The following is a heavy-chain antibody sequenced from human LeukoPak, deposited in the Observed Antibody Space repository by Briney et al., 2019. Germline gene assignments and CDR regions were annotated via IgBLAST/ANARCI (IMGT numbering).Heavy chain of an antibody. CDR2: VYYSGST. J-gene: IGHJ4*02. CDR1: GGSISSYY. Sequence: PSETLSLTCTVSGGSISSYYWSWIRQHPGKGLEWIGYVYYSGSTYYNPSLKSRVTISVDTSKNQFSLKLSSVTAADTAVYYCASSSVDIVATSEYDYWGQGTLVTVSS. V-gene: IGHV4-59*06. CDR3: ASSSVDIVATSEYDY. D-gene: IGHD5-12*01.